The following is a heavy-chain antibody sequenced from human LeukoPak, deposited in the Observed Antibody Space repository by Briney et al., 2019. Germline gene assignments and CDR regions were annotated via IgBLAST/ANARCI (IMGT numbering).Heavy chain of an antibody. CDR1: GFIVNNNY. Sequence: GGSLRLSCAASGFIVNNNYMSWVRQAPGKGLEWVSGIYSDGTTYYADSVRGRFTISRDNSKNTLYLQMNSLRAEDTAVYYCAKGLGGGNWFDPWGQGTLVTVSS. J-gene: IGHJ5*02. CDR3: AKGLGGGNWFDP. V-gene: IGHV3-53*01. CDR2: IYSDGTT. D-gene: IGHD3-16*01.